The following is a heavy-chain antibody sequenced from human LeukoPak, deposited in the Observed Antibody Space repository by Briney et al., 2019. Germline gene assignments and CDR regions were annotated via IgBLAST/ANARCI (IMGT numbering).Heavy chain of an antibody. CDR3: ARSGALSPYQTLTHRYYFDY. CDR1: GGSISSYY. CDR2: IYYSGST. D-gene: IGHD2-2*01. V-gene: IGHV4-59*08. Sequence: SETLSLTCTVSGGSISSYYWSWIRQPPGKGLEWIGYIYYSGSTNYNPSLKSRVTISVDTSKNQFSLKLSSVTAADTAVYYCARSGALSPYQTLTHRYYFDYWGQGTLVTVSS. J-gene: IGHJ4*02.